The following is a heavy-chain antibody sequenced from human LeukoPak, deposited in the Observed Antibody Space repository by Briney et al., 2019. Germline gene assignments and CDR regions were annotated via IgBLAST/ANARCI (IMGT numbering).Heavy chain of an antibody. CDR1: GLTVSSNY. CDR3: ARDRRGYCSSTSCYQSFDY. V-gene: IGHV3-66*02. Sequence: GGSLRLSCAASGLTVSSNYMSWVRQAPGKGLEWVSVIYSGGSTYYADSVKGRFTISRDNSKNTLYLQMNSLRAEDTAVYYCARDRRGYCSSTSCYQSFDYWGQGTLVTVSS. CDR2: IYSGGST. J-gene: IGHJ4*02. D-gene: IGHD2-2*01.